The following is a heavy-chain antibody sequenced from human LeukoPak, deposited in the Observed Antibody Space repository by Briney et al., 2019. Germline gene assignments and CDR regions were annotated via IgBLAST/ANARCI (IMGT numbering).Heavy chain of an antibody. Sequence: GGSLRLSCAASGFTFSSYAMSWVRQAPGKGLEWVSAISGSGGSTYYADSVKGRFTISRDNTKNTLYLQMNSLRAEDTAVYYCASRSSWMAHFDYWGQGTLVTVSS. J-gene: IGHJ4*02. CDR3: ASRSSWMAHFDY. D-gene: IGHD6-13*01. CDR2: ISGSGGST. CDR1: GFTFSSYA. V-gene: IGHV3-23*01.